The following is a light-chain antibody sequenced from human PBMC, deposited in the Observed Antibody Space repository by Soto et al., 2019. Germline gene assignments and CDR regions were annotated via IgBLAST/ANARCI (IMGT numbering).Light chain of an antibody. J-gene: IGKJ1*01. V-gene: IGKV1-5*01. CDR2: AAS. Sequence: IKMNQSPSTLSSYVGDRVTITCRSSRSISVWLAWYEQKPGKAPKRLIYAASSFRSGVPSGFSGSGSGTEFTLPISSLQPEDFATYYCLQHNSYPRTFGQGTKVDIK. CDR1: RSISVW. CDR3: LQHNSYPRT.